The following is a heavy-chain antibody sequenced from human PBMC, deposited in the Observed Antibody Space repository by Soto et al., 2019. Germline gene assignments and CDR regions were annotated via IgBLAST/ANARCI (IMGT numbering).Heavy chain of an antibody. Sequence: QVHLVESGGGVVQPGSSLRLSCTASGFTFSNYGMHWGRQDPVQGLEWVAVISYDGSKKFYEDSVTGRFTISRDNSKNTVYMQMNSMRTEDTAANYWAKDPSPPPVYDGNFDYWGQGALVIVSS. V-gene: IGHV3-30*18. CDR1: GFTFSNYG. D-gene: IGHD3-22*01. J-gene: IGHJ4*02. CDR3: AKDPSPPPVYDGNFDY. CDR2: ISYDGSKK.